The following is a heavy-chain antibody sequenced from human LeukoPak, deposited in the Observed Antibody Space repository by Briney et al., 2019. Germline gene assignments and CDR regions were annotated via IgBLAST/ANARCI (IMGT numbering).Heavy chain of an antibody. CDR2: IKQDGSKK. D-gene: IGHD5-24*01. J-gene: IGHJ4*02. CDR1: GFPFSSYW. V-gene: IGHV3-7*04. Sequence: GGSLRLSYVASGFPFSSYWMTWVRQAPGKGLEWVANIKQDGSKKSYVDSVKGRLTISRDNAKNSLYLQMNSLRAEDTAIYYCTRVGYIDEGIDYWGQGTLVTVSS. CDR3: TRVGYIDEGIDY.